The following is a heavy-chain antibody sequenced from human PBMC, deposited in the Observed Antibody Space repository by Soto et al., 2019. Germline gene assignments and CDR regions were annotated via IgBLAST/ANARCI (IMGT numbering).Heavy chain of an antibody. J-gene: IGHJ3*02. D-gene: IGHD6-6*01. V-gene: IGHV3-9*01. Sequence: EVQLVASGGGLVQPGRSLRLSCAASGFTFDDYAMHWVRQAPGKGLEWVSGISWNSGSIGYADSVKGRFTISRDNAKNSLYLQMNSLTAEHTALYYCAKDNAARPYDAFDIWGQGTMVTVSS. CDR2: ISWNSGSI. CDR3: AKDNAARPYDAFDI. CDR1: GFTFDDYA.